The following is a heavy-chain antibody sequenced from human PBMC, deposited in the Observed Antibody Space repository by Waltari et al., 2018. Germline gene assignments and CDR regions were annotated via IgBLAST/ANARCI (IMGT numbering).Heavy chain of an antibody. V-gene: IGHV3-74*03. D-gene: IGHD1-1*01. CDR3: ARVSRRTYRSPVPGRHYYYGMDV. CDR1: GFTFSSFW. CDR2: ISIDVRDV. J-gene: IGHJ6*02. Sequence: EEQLVESGGGLVQPGDSLRLSCAASGFTFSSFWMNWVRQAPGKGPLLGSRISIDVRDVTYAESGKGRFTIARDNARNTLYLQMNRLRAEDTAVYFCARVSRRTYRSPVPGRHYYYGMDVWGQGTTVTVSS.